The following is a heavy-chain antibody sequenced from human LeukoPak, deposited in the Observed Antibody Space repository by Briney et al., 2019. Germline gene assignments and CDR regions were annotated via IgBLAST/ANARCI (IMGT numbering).Heavy chain of an antibody. V-gene: IGHV3-53*01. CDR2: IYSGGTT. Sequence: GGSLRLSCAASGFTVSNNFMSWVRQAPGKGLELVSLIYSGGTTKYADSVRGRFTISRDNSKNTLYLQMNSLRAEDTAVYYCARDQPVVTPLGYWGQGTLVTVSS. CDR3: ARDQPVVTPLGY. J-gene: IGHJ4*02. CDR1: GFTVSNNF. D-gene: IGHD4-23*01.